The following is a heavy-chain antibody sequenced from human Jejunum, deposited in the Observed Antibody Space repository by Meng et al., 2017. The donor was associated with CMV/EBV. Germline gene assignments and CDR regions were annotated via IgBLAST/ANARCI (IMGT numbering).Heavy chain of an antibody. CDR1: GGSLNTFA. V-gene: IGHV1-69*06. J-gene: IGHJ5*02. D-gene: IGHD3-3*01. CDR2: IIPIFGKV. CDR3: ARHYDFRNWFDP. Sequence: SCKVSGGSLNTFAITWVRQGPGQGLEWMGGIIPIFGKVTYGQKFQDRLTITADKSTLTAYMDLSNLRSEDTAIYYCARHYDFRNWFDPWGQGTLVTVSS.